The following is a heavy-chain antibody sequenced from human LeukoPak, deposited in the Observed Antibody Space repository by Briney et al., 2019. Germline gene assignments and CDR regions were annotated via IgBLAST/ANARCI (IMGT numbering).Heavy chain of an antibody. D-gene: IGHD3-16*02. J-gene: IGHJ4*02. Sequence: PGGSLRLSCAASGFTFSSYSMNWVRQAPGKGLEWVSSISSSSSYIYYADSVRGRFTISRDNAKNSLYLQMNSLRAEDTAVYYCARAAYDHVWGSYRQPFDYWGQGTLVTVSS. CDR1: GFTFSSYS. V-gene: IGHV3-21*01. CDR2: ISSSSSYI. CDR3: ARAAYDHVWGSYRQPFDY.